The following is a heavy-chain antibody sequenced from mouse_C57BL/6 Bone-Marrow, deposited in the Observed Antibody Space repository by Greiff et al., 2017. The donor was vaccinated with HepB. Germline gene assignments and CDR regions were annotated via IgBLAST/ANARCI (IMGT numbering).Heavy chain of an antibody. CDR2: INPYNGGT. CDR3: ARRGPWAMDY. Sequence: EVQLQQSGPVLVKPGASVKMSCKASGYTFTDYYMNWVKQSHGKSLEWIGVINPYNGGTSYNQKFKGKATLTVDKSSSTAYMELNSLTSEDSAVYYCARRGPWAMDYWGQGTSVTVSS. V-gene: IGHV1-19*01. CDR1: GYTFTDYY. J-gene: IGHJ4*01.